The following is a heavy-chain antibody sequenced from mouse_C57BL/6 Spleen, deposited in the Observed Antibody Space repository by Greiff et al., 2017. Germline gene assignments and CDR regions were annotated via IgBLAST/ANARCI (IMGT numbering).Heavy chain of an antibody. CDR2: FYPGSGSI. CDR3: ARHGGDGYYDGGYFDV. CDR1: GYTFTEYT. V-gene: IGHV1-62-2*01. Sequence: VKLMESGAELVKPGASVKLSCKASGYTFTEYTIHWVKQRSGQGLEWIGWFYPGSGSIKYNEKFKDKATLTADKSSSTVYMELSRLTSEDSAVYFCARHGGDGYYDGGYFDVWGTGTTVTVSS. J-gene: IGHJ1*03. D-gene: IGHD2-3*01.